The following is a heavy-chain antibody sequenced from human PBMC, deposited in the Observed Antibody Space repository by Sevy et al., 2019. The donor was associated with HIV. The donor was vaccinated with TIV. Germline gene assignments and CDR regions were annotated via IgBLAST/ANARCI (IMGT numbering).Heavy chain of an antibody. V-gene: IGHV3-30*18. D-gene: IGHD2-2*02. J-gene: IGHJ6*02. CDR1: GFTFSGHG. CDR3: AKDILRAAPYYYYGMDV. CDR2: ISHDGRST. Sequence: GGSLRLSCATSGFTFSGHGMHWVRHAPGKGLEWLAVISHDGRSTFDAASVKGRFIISRDNSKNTLFLQMNSLRAEDTALYYCAKDILRAAPYYYYGMDVWGQGTTVTVSS.